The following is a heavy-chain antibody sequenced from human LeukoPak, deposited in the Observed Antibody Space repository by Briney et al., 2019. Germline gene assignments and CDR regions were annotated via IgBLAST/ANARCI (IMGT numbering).Heavy chain of an antibody. CDR3: ASINYGGNSGD. CDR1: GGSISSGGYY. D-gene: IGHD4-23*01. J-gene: IGHJ4*02. V-gene: IGHV4-30-2*01. Sequence: SSQTLSLTCTVSGGSISSGGYYWSWIRQPPGKGLEWIGYIYHSGSTYYNPSLKSRVTISVDRSKNQFSLKLSSVTVADTAVYYCASINYGGNSGDWGQGTLVTVSS. CDR2: IYHSGST.